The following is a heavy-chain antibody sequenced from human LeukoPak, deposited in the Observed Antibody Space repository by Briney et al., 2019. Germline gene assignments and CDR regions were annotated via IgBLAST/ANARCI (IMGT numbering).Heavy chain of an antibody. V-gene: IGHV4-39*01. Sequence: SETLSLTCTVSGGSISSSSYYWGWIRQPPGTGLEWIGSIYYSGSTYYNPSLKSRVTISVDTSKNQFSLKLSSVTAADTAVYYCAILHIAAAGTIAYWGQGTLVTVSS. J-gene: IGHJ4*02. D-gene: IGHD6-13*01. CDR2: IYYSGST. CDR3: AILHIAAAGTIAY. CDR1: GGSISSSSYY.